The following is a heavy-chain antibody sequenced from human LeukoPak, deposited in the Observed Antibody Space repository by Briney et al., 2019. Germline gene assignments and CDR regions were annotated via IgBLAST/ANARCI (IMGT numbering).Heavy chain of an antibody. D-gene: IGHD7-27*01. CDR1: GFRISDYT. J-gene: IGHJ4*02. CDR2: NRNKRNTPTT. Sequence: GGSLRLSCAASGFRISDYTMDWVRQAPGKGLEWVGRNRNKRNTPTTGYAASVKGRFTISRDDSKNSLYLQMSSLKTEDTALYYCAREPTYTNWGVDYWGQGTLVTVSS. V-gene: IGHV3-72*01. CDR3: AREPTYTNWGVDY.